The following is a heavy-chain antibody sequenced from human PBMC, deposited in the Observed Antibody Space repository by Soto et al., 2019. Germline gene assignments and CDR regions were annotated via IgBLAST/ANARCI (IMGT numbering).Heavy chain of an antibody. CDR1: GGSISSGDYH. V-gene: IGHV4-30-4*01. D-gene: IGHD3-3*01. J-gene: IGHJ6*02. CDR3: ARDNILGILYGGMDV. CDR2: IYYSGST. Sequence: SETLSLTCTVSGGSISSGDYHWSWIRQPPGKGLEWIGYIYYSGSTYYNPSLKSRVTISVDTSKNQFSLKLSSVTAADTAVYYCARDNILGILYGGMDVWGQGTTVTVSS.